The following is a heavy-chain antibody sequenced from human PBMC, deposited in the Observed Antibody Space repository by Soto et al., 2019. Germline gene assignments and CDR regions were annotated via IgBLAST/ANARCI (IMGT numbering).Heavy chain of an antibody. D-gene: IGHD5-18*01. J-gene: IGHJ6*02. CDR3: ARGHSYGPDATNYYYYGMDV. CDR1: GFTFSSYS. CDR2: ISSSSSYI. Sequence: PGGSLRLSCAASGFTFSSYSMNWVRQAPGKGLEWVSSISSSSSYIYYADSVKGRFTISRDNAKNSLYLQMNSLRAEDTAVYYCARGHSYGPDATNYYYYGMDVWGQGTTVTVSS. V-gene: IGHV3-21*01.